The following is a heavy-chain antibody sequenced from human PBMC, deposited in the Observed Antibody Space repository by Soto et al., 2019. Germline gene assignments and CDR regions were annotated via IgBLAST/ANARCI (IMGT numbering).Heavy chain of an antibody. CDR1: GFTFSSYA. D-gene: IGHD1-26*01. J-gene: IGHJ4*02. V-gene: IGHV3-30-3*01. CDR2: ISYDGSNK. Sequence: GGSLRLSCTASGFTFSSYAMHWVRQAPGKGLEWVAVISYDGSNKYYADSVKGRFTISRDNSKNTLYLQMNSLRAEDTAVYYCARDGSYHFDYWGQGTLVTVSS. CDR3: ARDGSYHFDY.